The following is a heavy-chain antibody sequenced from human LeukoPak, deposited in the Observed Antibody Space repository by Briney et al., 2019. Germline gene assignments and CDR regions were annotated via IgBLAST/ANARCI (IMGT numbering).Heavy chain of an antibody. CDR2: IKSGGENM. CDR3: ARDRGSSGGFPL. Sequence: QPGGSLRLSCAASGFTFSSFEMYWVRQAPGKGLEWVSYIKSGGENMQCADSVKGRFTISRDNAENSLYLEMNSLTVDDTAVYYCARDRGSSGGFPLWGQGTLVTVSS. J-gene: IGHJ3*01. CDR1: GFTFSSFE. V-gene: IGHV3-48*03. D-gene: IGHD1-26*01.